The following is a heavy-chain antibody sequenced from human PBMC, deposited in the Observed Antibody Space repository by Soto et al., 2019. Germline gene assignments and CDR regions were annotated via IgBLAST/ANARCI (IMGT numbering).Heavy chain of an antibody. V-gene: IGHV1-69*01. CDR3: ARQFDYDTSGYYYAY. Sequence: WVQQENGQGLEWMGGITPLFGTANYAQKFQGRITITADEATSTAYMELSSLRSEDTALYYCARQFDYDTSGYYYAYWGQGTLVTVSS. J-gene: IGHJ4*02. CDR2: ITPLFGTA. D-gene: IGHD3-22*01.